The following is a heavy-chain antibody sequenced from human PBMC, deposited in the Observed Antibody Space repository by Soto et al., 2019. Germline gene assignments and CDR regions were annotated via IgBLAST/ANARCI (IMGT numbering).Heavy chain of an antibody. CDR3: ARGGYVTWLRVYDYYGMDV. CDR1: GYTFTGYY. Sequence: SVKVSCKASGYTFTGYYMHWVRQAPGQGLEWMGWINPNSGGTNYAQKFQGWVTMTRDTSISTAYMELSRLRSEDTAVYYCARGGYVTWLRVYDYYGMDVLGQGTTVTVS. CDR2: INPNSGGT. J-gene: IGHJ6*02. D-gene: IGHD5-12*01. V-gene: IGHV1-2*04.